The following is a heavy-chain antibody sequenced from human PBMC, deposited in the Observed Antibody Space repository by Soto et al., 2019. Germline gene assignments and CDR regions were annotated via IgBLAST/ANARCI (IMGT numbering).Heavy chain of an antibody. V-gene: IGHV1-69*01. CDR1: GGTFSSYA. CDR2: IIPIFGTA. CDR3: ASPPYYDSSGYLGWLDP. J-gene: IGHJ5*02. D-gene: IGHD3-22*01. Sequence: QVQLVQSGAEVKKPGSSVKVSCKASGGTFSSYAISWVRQAPGQGLEWMGGIIPIFGTANYAQKFQGRVTITADESTSTAYMELSSLRSEDTAVYYCASPPYYDSSGYLGWLDPWGQGTLVTVSS.